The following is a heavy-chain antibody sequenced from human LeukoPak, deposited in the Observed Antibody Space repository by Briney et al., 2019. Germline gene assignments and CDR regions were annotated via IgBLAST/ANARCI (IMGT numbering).Heavy chain of an antibody. CDR2: ISDTGGST. J-gene: IGHJ4*02. CDR3: AKGRIQSYMAPEY. CDR1: AFTFSSFG. V-gene: IGHV3-23*01. D-gene: IGHD5-18*01. Sequence: GGSLRLSCAASAFTFSSFGMSWVRQAPGKGLEWVSDISDTGGSTFYADSVKGRFTISRDNSKNTLYLQMNSLRAEDTAVYYCAKGRIQSYMAPEYWGQGTLVTVSS.